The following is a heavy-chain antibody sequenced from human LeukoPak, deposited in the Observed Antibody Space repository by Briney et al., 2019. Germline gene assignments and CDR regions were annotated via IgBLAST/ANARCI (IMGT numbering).Heavy chain of an antibody. Sequence: ASVKVSCKASGYTFTSHGISWVRQAPGQGLEWMGWINPNSGGTNYAQKFQGRVTMTRDTSISTAYMELSRLTSDDTAVYYCARGYYDSSGFEYFQDWGQGTLVTVSS. D-gene: IGHD3-22*01. J-gene: IGHJ1*01. CDR1: GYTFTSHG. V-gene: IGHV1-2*02. CDR3: ARGYYDSSGFEYFQD. CDR2: INPNSGGT.